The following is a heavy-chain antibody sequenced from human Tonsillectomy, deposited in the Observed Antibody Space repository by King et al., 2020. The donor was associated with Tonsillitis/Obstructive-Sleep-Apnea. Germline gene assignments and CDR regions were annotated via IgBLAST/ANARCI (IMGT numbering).Heavy chain of an antibody. CDR3: AREWDYGDFIFDY. J-gene: IGHJ4*02. CDR2: SDWMGGNG. V-gene: IGHV3-20*04. Sequence: VQLVESGGGVVRPGGSLRLSCAASYFVLKDYGMSWGRQATGKGLEWVASSDWMGGNGGFADSVKGRCTISRDNARNSLYLQMNSLRAEVTALYYCAREWDYGDFIFDYWGQGTLVTVSS. D-gene: IGHD4-17*01. CDR1: YFVLKDYG.